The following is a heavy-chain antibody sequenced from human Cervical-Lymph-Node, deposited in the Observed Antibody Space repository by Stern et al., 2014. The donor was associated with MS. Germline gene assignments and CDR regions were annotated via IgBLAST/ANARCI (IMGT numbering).Heavy chain of an antibody. V-gene: IGHV1-18*01. CDR3: ARYRAEAPVKVSDF. D-gene: IGHD6-19*01. CDR1: NYTFTNYG. Sequence: QVQLVQSGAEVKKPGASVKVSCKASNYTFTNYGITWVRQAPGQGLEWMGWISTYNGKTAYTQKLQGRLPLTTDTATSTAYMELRSLGSDDTAVYYCARYRAEAPVKVSDFWGQGTLVTVSS. J-gene: IGHJ4*02. CDR2: ISTYNGKT.